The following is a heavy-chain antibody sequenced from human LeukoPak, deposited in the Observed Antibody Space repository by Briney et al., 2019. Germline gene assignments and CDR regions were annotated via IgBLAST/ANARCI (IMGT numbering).Heavy chain of an antibody. CDR2: IKQDGTEK. V-gene: IGHV3-7*01. J-gene: IGHJ3*02. Sequence: PGGSLRLSCGASVFTMSTYWMSWVRQAPGKGLEWVANIKQDGTEKYYVDSVKGRFTISRDNAKNSLYLQMNSLRAEDTAVYYCARDAWDVVVPAATDAFDIWGQGTMVTVSS. D-gene: IGHD2-2*01. CDR3: ARDAWDVVVPAATDAFDI. CDR1: VFTMSTYW.